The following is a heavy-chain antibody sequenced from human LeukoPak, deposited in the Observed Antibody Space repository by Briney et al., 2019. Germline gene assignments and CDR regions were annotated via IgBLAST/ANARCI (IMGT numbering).Heavy chain of an antibody. CDR1: GFTFNNAW. CDR2: IRSKTDGGTT. V-gene: IGHV3-15*01. Sequence: GGSLRLSCAASGFTFNNAWVAWVRQAPGKGLQWIGRIRSKTDGGTTDYAAPVQGRFTISRDDSKNTLYLQMNSLKTEDTAVYYRTTGDYGGNSAAFDIWGQGTMVTVSS. J-gene: IGHJ3*02. CDR3: TTGDYGGNSAAFDI. D-gene: IGHD4-23*01.